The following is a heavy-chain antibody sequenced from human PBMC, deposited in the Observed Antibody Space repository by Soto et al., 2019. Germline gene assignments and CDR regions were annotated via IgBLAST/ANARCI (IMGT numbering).Heavy chain of an antibody. CDR2: ISYSAKT. Sequence: PSETLSLTCGVSGYSITSGFYWGWVRQSPGKGLEWIGTISYSAKTFYNPSLASRFSMAVDSSKNQFSLRLTSVTAADTALYYCTRGAGAPWVSFDSWGRAIRLTLSS. CDR1: GYSITSGFY. J-gene: IGHJ4*02. D-gene: IGHD3-16*01. V-gene: IGHV4-38-2*01. CDR3: TRGAGAPWVSFDS.